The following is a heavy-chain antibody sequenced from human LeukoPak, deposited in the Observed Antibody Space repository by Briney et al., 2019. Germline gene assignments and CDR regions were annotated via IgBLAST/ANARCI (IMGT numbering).Heavy chain of an antibody. CDR3: AKGGWVAVTGMDS. CDR2: INTKTGNP. V-gene: IGHV7-4-1*02. D-gene: IGHD6-19*01. CDR1: GYTFTGHA. J-gene: IGHJ4*02. Sequence: ASVKVSCTASGYTFTGHAMNWVRQAPGQGPEWMGYINTKTGNPTYAQGFTGRFVFSLDTSVSTAYLQISSLKPEDTGVYYCAKGGWVAVTGMDSWGQGTLVTVSS.